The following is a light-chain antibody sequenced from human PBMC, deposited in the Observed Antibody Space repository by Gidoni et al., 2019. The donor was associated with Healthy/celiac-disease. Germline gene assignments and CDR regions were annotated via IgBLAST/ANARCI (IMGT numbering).Light chain of an antibody. Sequence: DIVLTQSPATLSLSPGERATLSCSASQSVSSYLAWYQQKPGQAPRLLIYDASNRATGIPARFSGSGSGTDVTLTIISLEPEDFAVYYCQQRSNWPPLTFGGGTKVEIK. J-gene: IGKJ4*01. CDR3: QQRSNWPPLT. V-gene: IGKV3-11*01. CDR1: QSVSSY. CDR2: DAS.